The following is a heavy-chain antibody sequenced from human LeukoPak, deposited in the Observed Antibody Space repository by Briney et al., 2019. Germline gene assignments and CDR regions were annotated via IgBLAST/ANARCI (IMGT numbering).Heavy chain of an antibody. CDR3: ARAGEVDYGGNSGFYY. CDR2: ISSSSSYI. V-gene: IGHV3-21*01. J-gene: IGHJ4*02. Sequence: GGSLRLSCAASGFTFSSYSMNWVRRAPGKGLEWVPSISSSSSYIYYADSVKGRFTISRDNAKNSLYLQMNSLRAEDTAVYYCARAGEVDYGGNSGFYYWGQGTLVTVSS. D-gene: IGHD4-23*01. CDR1: GFTFSSYS.